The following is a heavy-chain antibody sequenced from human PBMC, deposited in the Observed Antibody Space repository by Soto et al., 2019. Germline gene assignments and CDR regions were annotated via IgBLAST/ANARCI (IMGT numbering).Heavy chain of an antibody. Sequence: ASVKVSCKVSGYTLTELSMHWVRQAPGKGLEWMGGFDPEDGETIYAQKFQGRVTMTEDTSTDTAYMELSSLRSEDTAVYFCATVYYYDSSGPRRYFDYWGQGTLVTVSS. V-gene: IGHV1-24*01. CDR1: GYTLTELS. D-gene: IGHD3-22*01. J-gene: IGHJ4*02. CDR2: FDPEDGET. CDR3: ATVYYYDSSGPRRYFDY.